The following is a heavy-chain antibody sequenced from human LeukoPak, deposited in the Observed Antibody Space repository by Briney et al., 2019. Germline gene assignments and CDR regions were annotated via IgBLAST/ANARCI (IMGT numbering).Heavy chain of an antibody. J-gene: IGHJ4*02. D-gene: IGHD3-22*01. CDR1: GFTFSSYA. CDR3: APAPYYYDSSGYY. V-gene: IGHV3-74*01. CDR2: INSDGSST. Sequence: GGSLRLSCAASGFTFSSYAMSWVRQAPGKGLVWVSRINSDGSSTSYADSVKGRFTISRDNAKNTLYLQMNSLRAEDTAVYYCAPAPYYYDSSGYYWGQGTLVTVSS.